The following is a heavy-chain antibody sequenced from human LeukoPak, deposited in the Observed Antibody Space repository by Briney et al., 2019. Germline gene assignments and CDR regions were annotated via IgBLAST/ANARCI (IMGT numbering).Heavy chain of an antibody. CDR1: GYTFTTYG. V-gene: IGHV1-18*01. Sequence: GASVKVSCKASGYTFTTYGISWVRQAPGQGLEWMGWISAYNGNTNYAQKFQGRVTMTTDTSTSTAYMELRSLRSDDTAVYYCARGDHVRIYAESAFDIWGQGTMVTVSS. CDR3: ARGDHVRIYAESAFDI. D-gene: IGHD5/OR15-5a*01. CDR2: ISAYNGNT. J-gene: IGHJ3*02.